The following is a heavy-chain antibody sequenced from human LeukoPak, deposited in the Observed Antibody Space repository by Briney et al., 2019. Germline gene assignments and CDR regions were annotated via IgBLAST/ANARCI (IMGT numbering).Heavy chain of an antibody. CDR1: GFTFSSYG. V-gene: IGHV3-30*02. CDR2: IRYDGTIK. CDR3: AKDVGSAWAFDS. Sequence: GGSLRLSCAASGFTFSSYGMHWVRQAPGKGLEWVAFIRYDGTIKYYADSVKGRFTISRDNSKNTLYLQMNSLRAENTAVYYCAKDVGSAWAFDSWGQGTLVTVSS. D-gene: IGHD6-19*01. J-gene: IGHJ4*02.